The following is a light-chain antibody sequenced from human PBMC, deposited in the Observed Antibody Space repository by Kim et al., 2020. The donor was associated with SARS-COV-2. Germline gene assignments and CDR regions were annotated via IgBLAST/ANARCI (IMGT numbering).Light chain of an antibody. J-gene: IGKJ4*01. CDR2: DAS. V-gene: IGKV3-11*01. CDR3: QQRSNWPLLT. CDR1: QSVSSY. Sequence: EIVLTQSPATLSLSPGERATLSCRASQSVSSYLARYQQKPGQAPRLLIYDASNGATGIPARFSGSGSGTDFTLTISSLWPEDFAVYYCQQRSNWPLLTFGGGTKVDFK.